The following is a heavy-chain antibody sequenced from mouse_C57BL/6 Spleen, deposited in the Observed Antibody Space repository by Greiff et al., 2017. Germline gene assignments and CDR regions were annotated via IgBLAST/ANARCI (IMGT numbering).Heavy chain of an antibody. CDR2: ISYDGSN. V-gene: IGHV3-6*01. D-gene: IGHD2-5*01. J-gene: IGHJ2*01. Sequence: EVKLVESGPGLVKPSPSLSLPCSVTGYSITSGYYWNWIRQFPGNNLEWMGVISYDGSNTYNPSLKNRITITRDKSKNQSCLKLNSGTTYDTATFYSARSYSNPPFDYWGQGTTLTVSS. CDR1: GYSITSGYY. CDR3: ARSYSNPPFDY.